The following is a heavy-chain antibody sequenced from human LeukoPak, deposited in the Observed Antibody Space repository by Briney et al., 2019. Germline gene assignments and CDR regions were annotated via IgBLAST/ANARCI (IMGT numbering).Heavy chain of an antibody. D-gene: IGHD3-10*01. Sequence: VASVKVSCKASGCTFTSYGISWVRQAPGQGLEWMGWISAYNGNTNYAQKLQGRVTMTTDTSTSTAYMELRSLRSDDTAVYYCARLWFGELLSMDVWGQETTVTVSS. V-gene: IGHV1-18*01. CDR3: ARLWFGELLSMDV. CDR1: GCTFTSYG. J-gene: IGHJ6*02. CDR2: ISAYNGNT.